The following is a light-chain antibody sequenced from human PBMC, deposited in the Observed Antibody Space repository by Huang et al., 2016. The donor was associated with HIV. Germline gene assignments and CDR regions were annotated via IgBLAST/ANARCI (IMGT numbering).Light chain of an antibody. J-gene: IGKJ2*01. CDR1: QIISSSY. CDR3: QQLRA. V-gene: IGKV3-20*01. CDR2: GAS. Sequence: EVVLMQSPGTLSLSPGERATLSCRASQIISSSYLAWYQQKPGQAPRLLISGASSRAAGIPDRFSGSGSGTDFTLTISRLEPEDFAVYYCQQLRAFGQGTKLEIK.